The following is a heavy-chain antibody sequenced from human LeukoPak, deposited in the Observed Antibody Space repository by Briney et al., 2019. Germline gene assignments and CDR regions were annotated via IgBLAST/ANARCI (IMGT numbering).Heavy chain of an antibody. J-gene: IGHJ4*02. D-gene: IGHD1-26*01. CDR1: GFTFSSYW. CDR2: IISDGSST. CDR3: AKVRRELLLFDY. Sequence: GGSLRLSCAASGFTFSSYWMHWVRQAPGKGLVWVSRIISDGSSTYYADSVKGRFTISRDNSKNTLYLQMNSLRAEDTAVYYCAKVRRELLLFDYWGQGTLVTVSS. V-gene: IGHV3-74*01.